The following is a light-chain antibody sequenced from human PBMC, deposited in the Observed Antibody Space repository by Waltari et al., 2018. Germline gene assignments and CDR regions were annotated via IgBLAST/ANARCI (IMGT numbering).Light chain of an antibody. CDR3: QQSYSRPLFT. CDR1: HTIDTY. V-gene: IGKV1-39*01. J-gene: IGKJ3*01. Sequence: DIHMTQSPSSLSASIGDRVNITCRASHTIDTYSNWYRQRPGKAPDLLISSASTLQSGVPSRFSGSGSGTDFTLSIDTLQPEDFATYFCQQSYSRPLFTFGPGTKVYL. CDR2: SAS.